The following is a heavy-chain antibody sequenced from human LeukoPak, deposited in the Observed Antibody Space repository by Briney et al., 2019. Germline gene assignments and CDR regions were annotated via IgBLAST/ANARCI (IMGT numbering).Heavy chain of an antibody. CDR2: ISGSGNSI. J-gene: IGHJ4*02. V-gene: IGHV3-11*01. D-gene: IGHD6-19*01. Sequence: GGSLRLSCAASELTVSSNYMSWVRQAPGKGQEFISYISGSGNSIVYADSVKGRFTISRDNAKNSLYLQMNSLRDEDTAVYYCAREPRLAVYWGQGTLVTVSS. CDR1: ELTVSSNY. CDR3: AREPRLAVY.